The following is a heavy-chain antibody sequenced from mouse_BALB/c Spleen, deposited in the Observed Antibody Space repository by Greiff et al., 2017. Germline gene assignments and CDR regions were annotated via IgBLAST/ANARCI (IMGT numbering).Heavy chain of an antibody. D-gene: IGHD3-3*01. V-gene: IGHV5-17*02. J-gene: IGHJ4*01. CDR2: ISSGSSTI. CDR1: GFTFSSFG. Sequence: EVNVVESGGGLVQPGGSRKLSCAASGFTFSSFGMHWVRQAPEKGLEWVAYISSGSSTIYYADTVKGRFTISRDNPKNTLFLQMTSLRSEDTAMYYCARSGTGAMDYWGQGTSVTVSS. CDR3: ARSGTGAMDY.